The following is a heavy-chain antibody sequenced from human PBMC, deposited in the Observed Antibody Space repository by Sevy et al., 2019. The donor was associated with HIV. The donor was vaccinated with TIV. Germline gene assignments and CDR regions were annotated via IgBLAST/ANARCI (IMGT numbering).Heavy chain of an antibody. CDR3: ATDTDYGGNYGEF. CDR2: FDPEDGET. V-gene: IGHV1-24*01. J-gene: IGHJ4*02. CDR1: GYTLTELS. D-gene: IGHD4-17*01. Sequence: ASVKVSCKVSGYTLTELSMHWVRQAPGKGLEWMGGFDPEDGETVYAQKFQGRVTMTEDTSTDTAYMELSSLRSEDTAVYYCATDTDYGGNYGEFWGQGTLVTVSS.